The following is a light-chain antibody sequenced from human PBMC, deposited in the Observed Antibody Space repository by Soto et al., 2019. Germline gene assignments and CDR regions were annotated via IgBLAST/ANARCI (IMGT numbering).Light chain of an antibody. Sequence: EVVMTQSPATLSVSPGERATLSCRASQSVHSNLAWYQQKPGQAPSLLISYASTRDTGIPARFSGSGSGTLFTLTISSLQSEDFGVYYCQHYSNWPPTFGPGTKVEIK. CDR3: QHYSNWPPT. V-gene: IGKV3-15*01. J-gene: IGKJ3*01. CDR1: QSVHSN. CDR2: YAS.